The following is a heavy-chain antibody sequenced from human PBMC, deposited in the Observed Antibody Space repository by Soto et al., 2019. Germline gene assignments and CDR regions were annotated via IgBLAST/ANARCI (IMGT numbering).Heavy chain of an antibody. J-gene: IGHJ5*02. Sequence: PSETLSFTFTVSGGSISSDGYYWRCIHQHPGKGLRWIRYIYCSGSTYYNPSLKSRVTISVDTSKNQFSLKLSSVTAADTAVYYCARDLGYCSSSSCYTGSWFDPWGQGTLVTVSS. V-gene: IGHV4-31*03. CDR2: IYCSGST. CDR1: GGSISSDGYY. CDR3: ARDLGYCSSSSCYTGSWFDP. D-gene: IGHD2-2*02.